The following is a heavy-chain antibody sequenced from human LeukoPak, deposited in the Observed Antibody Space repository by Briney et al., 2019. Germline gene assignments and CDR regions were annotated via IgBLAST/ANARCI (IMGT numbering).Heavy chain of an antibody. D-gene: IGHD2-21*02. J-gene: IGHJ5*02. Sequence: PSETLSLTCTVSGGSISSSSYYWGWIRQPPGKGLEWIGSIYYSGSTYYNPSLKSRVTISVDTSKNQFSLKLSSVTAAGTAVYYCARDRSMGSSGDENWFDPWGQGTLVTVSS. V-gene: IGHV4-39*07. CDR3: ARDRSMGSSGDENWFDP. CDR1: GGSISSSSYY. CDR2: IYYSGST.